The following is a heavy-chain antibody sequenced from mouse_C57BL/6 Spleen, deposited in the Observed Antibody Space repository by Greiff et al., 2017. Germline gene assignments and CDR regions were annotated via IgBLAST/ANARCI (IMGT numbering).Heavy chain of an antibody. CDR3: ARRSYGNYFDY. V-gene: IGHV5-12*01. J-gene: IGHJ2*01. Sequence: EVKLVESGGGLVQPGGSLKLSCAASGFTFSDYYMYWVRQTPEKRLEWVAYISNGGGSPYYPDTVKGRFTISRDNAKNTLYLQMSRLKSEDTAMYYCARRSYGNYFDYWGQGTTLTVSS. CDR1: GFTFSDYY. D-gene: IGHD2-1*01. CDR2: ISNGGGSP.